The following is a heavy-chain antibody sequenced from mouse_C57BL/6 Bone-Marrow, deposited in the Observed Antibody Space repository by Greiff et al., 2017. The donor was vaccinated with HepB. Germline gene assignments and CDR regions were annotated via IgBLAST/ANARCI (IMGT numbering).Heavy chain of an antibody. V-gene: IGHV1-64*01. Sequence: QVQLQQPGAELVKPGASVKLSCKASGYTFTSYWMHWVKQRPGQGLEWIGMIHPNSGSTNYNEKFKSKATLTVDKSSSTAYMQLSSLTSEDSAVYYCARKRGVRCRFSPMDYWGQGTSVTVSS. CDR2: IHPNSGST. J-gene: IGHJ4*01. D-gene: IGHD1-1*01. CDR3: ARKRGVRCRFSPMDY. CDR1: GYTFTSYW.